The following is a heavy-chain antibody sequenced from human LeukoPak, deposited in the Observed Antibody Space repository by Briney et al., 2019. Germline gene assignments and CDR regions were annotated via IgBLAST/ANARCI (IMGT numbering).Heavy chain of an antibody. CDR3: AKNWHGGSYD. CDR2: ISYDGSNK. D-gene: IGHD1-26*01. V-gene: IGHV3-30*18. CDR1: GFTFSSYG. J-gene: IGHJ4*02. Sequence: GRSLRLSCAASGFTFSSYGMHWVRQAPGKGLEWVAVISYDGSNKYYADSVKGRFTISRDNSKNTLYLQMNSLRAEDTAVYYCAKNWHGGSYDWGQGTLVTVSS.